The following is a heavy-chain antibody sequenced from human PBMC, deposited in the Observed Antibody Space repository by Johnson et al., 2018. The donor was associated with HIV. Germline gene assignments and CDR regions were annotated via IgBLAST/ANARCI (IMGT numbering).Heavy chain of an antibody. V-gene: IGHV3-30*19. D-gene: IGHD6-13*01. J-gene: IGHJ3*02. CDR3: AKDQWSSSWTNDAFAM. CDR2: ISFDGSKE. CDR1: GFTFSTYG. Sequence: QVQLVESGGGVVQPGGSLRLSCAASGFTFSTYGIHWVRQAPGKGLEWVAVISFDGSKEYYADSVKGRFTISRDNSNNTLHLQMSSLRAEDTAVYYCAKDQWSSSWTNDAFAMWGQGTMVTVSS.